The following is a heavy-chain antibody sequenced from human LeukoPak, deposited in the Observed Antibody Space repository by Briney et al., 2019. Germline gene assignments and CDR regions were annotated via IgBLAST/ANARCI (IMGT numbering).Heavy chain of an antibody. Sequence: SETLSLTCVVSGGSISSYYWSWIRQPPGKGLEWIGYIYYSGSTNYNPSLKSRVTISVDTSKNQFSLKLSSVTAADTAVYYCARVGEADWFDPWGQGTLVTVSS. CDR1: GGSISSYY. CDR3: ARVGEADWFDP. J-gene: IGHJ5*02. V-gene: IGHV4-59*01. D-gene: IGHD6-13*01. CDR2: IYYSGST.